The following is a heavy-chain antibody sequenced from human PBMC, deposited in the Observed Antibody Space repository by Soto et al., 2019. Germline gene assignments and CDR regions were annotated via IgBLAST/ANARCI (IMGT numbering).Heavy chain of an antibody. V-gene: IGHV4-39*01. CDR2: IYYSGST. Sequence: SETLSLTCTVSGGSISSSSYYWGWIRQPPGKGLEWIGSIYYSGSTYYNPSLKSRVTISVDTSKNQFSLKLSSVTAADTAVYYCARGQVIYSYASFYYYYYMDVWGKGTTVTVSS. CDR3: ARGQVIYSYASFYYYYYMDV. J-gene: IGHJ6*03. D-gene: IGHD5-18*01. CDR1: GGSISSSSYY.